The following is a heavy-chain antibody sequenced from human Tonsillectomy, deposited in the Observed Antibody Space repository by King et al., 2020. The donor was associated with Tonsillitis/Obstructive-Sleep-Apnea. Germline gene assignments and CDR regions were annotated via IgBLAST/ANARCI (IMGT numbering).Heavy chain of an antibody. CDR2: IYSGGST. CDR1: GFTVSNNY. V-gene: IGHV3-66*01. Sequence: QLVQSGGGLVQPGGSLRLSCAASGFTVSNNYMSWVRQAPGKGLEWVSVIYSGGSTYYAGSVRGRFTISRDNSKNTLYLQMNSLRAADTAVYYCAREDKGAGRAFVIWCQGTMVTVPS. CDR3: AREDKGAGRAFVI. J-gene: IGHJ3*02. D-gene: IGHD1-14*01.